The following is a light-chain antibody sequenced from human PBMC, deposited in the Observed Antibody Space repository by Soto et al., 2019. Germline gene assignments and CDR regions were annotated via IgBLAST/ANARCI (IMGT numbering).Light chain of an antibody. J-gene: IGKJ1*01. CDR1: QSVDSRF. Sequence: EIVLTQSPGSLSFSPGERATLSCRASQSVDSRFFAWYQKKPGQAPRLLIYGASKRATGIPDRFSGSGSGTDFTLTISRLEPEDFAVYYCQQYVSSVTFGQGTKVEIK. V-gene: IGKV3-20*01. CDR2: GAS. CDR3: QQYVSSVT.